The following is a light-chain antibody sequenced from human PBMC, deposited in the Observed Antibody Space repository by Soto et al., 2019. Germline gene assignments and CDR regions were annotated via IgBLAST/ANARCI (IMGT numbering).Light chain of an antibody. CDR3: QRDRSYAYT. Sequence: DIQMTQSPSTLSASVGDRVTITCWASQSIDSRLAWYQQKLGRAPKLLIYDASTLESGVPSRFSGSESGTQFALTSNSLQPDDFATYYCQRDRSYAYTFGQGTKLEIK. CDR2: DAS. CDR1: QSIDSR. J-gene: IGKJ2*01. V-gene: IGKV1-5*01.